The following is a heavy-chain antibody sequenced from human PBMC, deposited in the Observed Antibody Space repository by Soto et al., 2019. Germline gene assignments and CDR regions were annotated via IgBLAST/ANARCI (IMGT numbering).Heavy chain of an antibody. V-gene: IGHV2-5*02. CDR3: AHKGLEGFDY. J-gene: IGHJ4*02. CDR1: GFSLSTNGVG. D-gene: IGHD1-1*01. Sequence: QSTLKESGPTLVKPTQTLTLTCSCSGFSLSTNGVGVGWIRQPPGKALEWLALIYWDDDKRYSPSLKSRLTITKDTSKNQVVLTMTNLDPVDTATYHCAHKGLEGFDYWGQGTLVTVSS. CDR2: IYWDDDK.